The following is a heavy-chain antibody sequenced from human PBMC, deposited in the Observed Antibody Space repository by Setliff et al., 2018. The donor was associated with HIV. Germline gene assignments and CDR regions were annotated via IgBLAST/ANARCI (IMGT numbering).Heavy chain of an antibody. CDR3: ARGFVLRFLEWSMPDAFDI. Sequence: GGSLRLSCAASGFTFSSYSMNWVRQAPGKGLEWVSFISRTSSYIYYADSQKGRFTISRDNAKNSLYLQMNSPRAEDTAVYYCARGFVLRFLEWSMPDAFDIWGQGTMVTVSS. D-gene: IGHD3-3*01. J-gene: IGHJ3*02. V-gene: IGHV3-21*01. CDR2: ISRTSSYI. CDR1: GFTFSSYS.